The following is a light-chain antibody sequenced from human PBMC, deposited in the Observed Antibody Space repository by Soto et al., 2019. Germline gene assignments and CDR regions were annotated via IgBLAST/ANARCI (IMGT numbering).Light chain of an antibody. CDR3: QQYGNSTRT. CDR2: GAS. J-gene: IGKJ1*01. Sequence: EIVLTQSPGTLSLSPGERATLSCRASQSVSNSYLAWYPQKLGQAPRLLIYGASTRAPGIPDRFSGSGSGSDFTLTISRLEPEDFALYYCQQYGNSTRTFGQGTKVEIK. V-gene: IGKV3-20*01. CDR1: QSVSNSY.